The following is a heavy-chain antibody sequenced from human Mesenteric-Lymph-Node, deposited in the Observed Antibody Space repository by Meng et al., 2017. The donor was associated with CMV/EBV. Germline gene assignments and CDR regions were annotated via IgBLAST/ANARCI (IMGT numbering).Heavy chain of an antibody. CDR1: GYSFTNYW. J-gene: IGHJ6*02. D-gene: IGHD6-13*01. CDR2: IYPGDSDT. V-gene: IGHV5-51*01. Sequence: GGSLRLSCKGSGYSFTNYWIVWVRQMPGKGLEWMGIIYPGDSDTRYSPSFQGQVTISADKSISTAYLQWNSLRAEDTAVYYCAREPVRAAADYYYYGMDVWGQGTTVTVSS. CDR3: AREPVRAAADYYYYGMDV.